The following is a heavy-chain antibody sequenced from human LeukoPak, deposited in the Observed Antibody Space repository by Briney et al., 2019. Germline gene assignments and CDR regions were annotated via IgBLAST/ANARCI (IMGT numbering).Heavy chain of an antibody. J-gene: IGHJ5*02. CDR3: ARVGGYSNWFDP. CDR1: GGSISSYY. V-gene: IGHV4-59*01. Sequence: PSETLSLTCTVSGGSISSYYWSWIRQPPGKGLEWNGYNYYSGSTNYNPSLKSRVTISVDTSKNQFSLKLSSVTAADTAVYYCARVGGYSNWFDPWGKGTLVTVSS. CDR2: NYYSGST. D-gene: IGHD5-12*01.